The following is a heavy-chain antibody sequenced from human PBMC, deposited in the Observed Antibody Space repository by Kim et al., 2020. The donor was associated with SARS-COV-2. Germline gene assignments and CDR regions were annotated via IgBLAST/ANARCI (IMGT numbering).Heavy chain of an antibody. CDR1: GYSFTSYW. CDR2: IYPGDSDT. J-gene: IGHJ4*02. D-gene: IGHD2-21*02. Sequence: GESLKISCKGSGYSFTSYWIGWVRQMPGKGLEWMGIIYPGDSDTRYSPSFQGQVTISADKSISTAYLQWSSLKASDTAMYYCARGAELAYCGGDCYFRYWGQGTLVTVSS. CDR3: ARGAELAYCGGDCYFRY. V-gene: IGHV5-51*01.